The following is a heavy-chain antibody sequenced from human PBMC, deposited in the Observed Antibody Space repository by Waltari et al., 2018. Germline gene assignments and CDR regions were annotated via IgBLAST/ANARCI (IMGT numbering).Heavy chain of an antibody. V-gene: IGHV3-7*01. CDR2: INPDGSQK. Sequence: EVQLVESGGGLVQPGGSLRLSCAASGFTFNTYWMKWIRQAPGKGREWVANINPDGSQKFYVDSVKCRITVARDNAQNSLYLQMNNLRAEDTAVYYCTTLARGESGDYWGQGTLVTVSS. CDR1: GFTFNTYW. J-gene: IGHJ4*02. CDR3: TTLARGESGDY. D-gene: IGHD3-10*01.